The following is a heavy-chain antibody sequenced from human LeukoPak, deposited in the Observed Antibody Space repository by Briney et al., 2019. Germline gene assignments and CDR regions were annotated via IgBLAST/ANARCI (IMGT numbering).Heavy chain of an antibody. CDR3: ARDRPIAVAGDLFDY. CDR2: IYYSGST. CDR1: GGSISSYY. J-gene: IGHJ4*02. D-gene: IGHD6-19*01. V-gene: IGHV4-59*01. Sequence: SETLSLTCTVSGGSISSYYWSWIRQPPGKGLEWIGYIYYSGSTNYNPSLKSRDTISVDTSKNQFSLKLSSVTAADTAVYYCARDRPIAVAGDLFDYWGQGTLVTVSS.